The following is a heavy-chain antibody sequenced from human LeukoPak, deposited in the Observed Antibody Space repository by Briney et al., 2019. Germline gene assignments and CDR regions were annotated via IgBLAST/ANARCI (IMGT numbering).Heavy chain of an antibody. D-gene: IGHD2-2*01. J-gene: IGHJ4*02. Sequence: GGSLRLSCAASGFTFSSYGMHWVRQAPGKGLEWVAFIRYDGSNKYYADSVKGRFTISRDNSKNTLYLQMNSLRAEDTAVYYCAKVDRGFVVVPAAIDYWGQGTLVTVSS. CDR1: GFTFSSYG. CDR3: AKVDRGFVVVPAAIDY. CDR2: IRYDGSNK. V-gene: IGHV3-30*02.